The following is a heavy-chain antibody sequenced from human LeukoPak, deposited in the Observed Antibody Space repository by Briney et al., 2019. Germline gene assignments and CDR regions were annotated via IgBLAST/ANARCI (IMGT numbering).Heavy chain of an antibody. CDR2: IYTSGST. Sequence: SQTLSLTCTVSGGSINSGSYYWSWIRQPAGKGLEWIGRIYTSGSTNYNPSLKSRVTISVDTSKNQFSLRLSSLTAADTAVYYCASPSTVTTTGGAFDIWGQGTMVTVSS. CDR3: ASPSTVTTTGGAFDI. D-gene: IGHD4-17*01. CDR1: GGSINSGSYY. V-gene: IGHV4-61*02. J-gene: IGHJ3*02.